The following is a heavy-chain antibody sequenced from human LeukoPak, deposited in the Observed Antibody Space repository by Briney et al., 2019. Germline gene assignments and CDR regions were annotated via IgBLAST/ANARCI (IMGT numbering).Heavy chain of an antibody. Sequence: SQTLSLTCAISGDSVPSNSAAWNWIRESPSRGLEGLGRAYYRSKCYNDYAVSVKSRITINPDTSKNQFSLQLNSVTPEDTAVYYCARGAVAHFDYWGQGTLVTVSS. CDR3: ARGAVAHFDY. J-gene: IGHJ4*02. CDR2: AYYRSKCYN. D-gene: IGHD6-19*01. CDR1: GDSVPSNSAA. V-gene: IGHV6-1*01.